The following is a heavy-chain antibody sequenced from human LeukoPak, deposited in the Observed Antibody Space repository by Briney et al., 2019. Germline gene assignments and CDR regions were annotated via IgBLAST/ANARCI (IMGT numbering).Heavy chain of an antibody. CDR3: AKHSGEVIVGATVNA. J-gene: IGHJ4*02. CDR2: ISSSGTST. CDR1: GFTFSTYA. Sequence: PGGSLRLSCAASGFTFSTYAMSWVRQAPGKGLEWVSAISSSGTSTYYGDSVKGRFTSSRDNSKNTLFLQMNSLRAEDTAVYYCAKHSGEVIVGATVNAWGQGSLVTVSS. D-gene: IGHD1-26*01. V-gene: IGHV3-23*01.